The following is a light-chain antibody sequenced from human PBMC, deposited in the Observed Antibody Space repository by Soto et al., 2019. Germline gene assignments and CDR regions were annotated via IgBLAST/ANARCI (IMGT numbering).Light chain of an antibody. CDR1: SSDVGGYNY. CDR2: DVS. V-gene: IGLV2-14*01. CDR3: RSYNCSSTLIYV. Sequence: QSALTQPASVSGSPGQSITISCTGTSSDVGGYNYVSWYQQQPFKDPKLMIYDVSNRPSGVSNRFSGSKSGNTASLTISGLTDEDEADYYCRSYNCSSTLIYVFGTGTKLTVL. J-gene: IGLJ1*01.